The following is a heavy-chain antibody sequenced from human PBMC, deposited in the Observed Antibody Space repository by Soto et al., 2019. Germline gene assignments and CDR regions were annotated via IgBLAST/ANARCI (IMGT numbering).Heavy chain of an antibody. J-gene: IGHJ4*02. CDR2: TSYDGSIK. V-gene: IGHV3-30-3*01. Sequence: GGSLRLSCAASGVNFNNHAMHWVRQAPGKGLEWVAVTSYDGSIKFYPDSVEGRFTISRENSKNTVYLQINSLRPEDTAVYNCARGVDRTFDYWGQGTLVTVSS. CDR1: GVNFNNHA. CDR3: ARGVDRTFDY.